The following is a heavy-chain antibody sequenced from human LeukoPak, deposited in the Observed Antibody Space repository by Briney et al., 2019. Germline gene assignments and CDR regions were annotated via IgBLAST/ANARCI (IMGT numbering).Heavy chain of an antibody. CDR3: ARGGTGADY. CDR1: GGSISSYY. CDR2: IYYSGST. V-gene: IGHV4-59*01. Sequence: SETLSLTCTVSGGSISSYYWSWIRQPPGKGLEWIGYIYYSGSTNYNPSLKSRVAISVDTSKNQFSLRLNSVTAADTAVYYCARGGTGADYWGQGTLVTVSS. D-gene: IGHD7-27*01. J-gene: IGHJ4*02.